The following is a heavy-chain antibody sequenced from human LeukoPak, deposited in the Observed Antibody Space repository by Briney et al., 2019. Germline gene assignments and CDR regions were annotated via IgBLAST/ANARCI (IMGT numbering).Heavy chain of an antibody. CDR3: ARGSSGWYGIDY. D-gene: IGHD6-19*01. CDR1: GFTFSNYW. V-gene: IGHV3-74*01. Sequence: GGSLRLSCAASGFTFSNYWMHWVRQVPGKGLVCVSRINIDGTSTSYADSVKGRFTISRDNAKNALYLQMNSLRAEDTAVYYCARGSSGWYGIDYWGQGALVNVSS. J-gene: IGHJ4*02. CDR2: INIDGTST.